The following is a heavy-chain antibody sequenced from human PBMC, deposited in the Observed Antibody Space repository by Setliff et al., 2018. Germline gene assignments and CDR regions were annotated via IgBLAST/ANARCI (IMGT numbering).Heavy chain of an antibody. Sequence: GESLKISCAASGFTFSDYYMSWIRQAPGKGLEWVSYISSSGSTIYYADSVKGRFTISRDNAKNSLYLQMNSLRAEDTAVYYCARGSGYLTSFYYYYYGMDVWGQGTTVTVS. CDR2: ISSSGSTI. D-gene: IGHD5-12*01. CDR3: ARGSGYLTSFYYYYYGMDV. CDR1: GFTFSDYY. J-gene: IGHJ6*02. V-gene: IGHV3-11*04.